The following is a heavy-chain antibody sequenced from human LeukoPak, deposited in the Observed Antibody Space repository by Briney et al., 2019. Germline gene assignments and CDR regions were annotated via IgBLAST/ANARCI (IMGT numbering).Heavy chain of an antibody. V-gene: IGHV3-48*03. CDR2: ISSSGSTI. D-gene: IGHD4-17*01. CDR1: GFTFSSYE. Sequence: PGGSLRLSCAASGFTFSSYEMNWVRQAPGKGLEWVSYISSSGSTIYYADSVKGRFTISRDNAKNSLYLQMNSLRAEDTAVYYCARDLRPKDYGDSPDAFDIWGQGTMVTVSS. J-gene: IGHJ3*02. CDR3: ARDLRPKDYGDSPDAFDI.